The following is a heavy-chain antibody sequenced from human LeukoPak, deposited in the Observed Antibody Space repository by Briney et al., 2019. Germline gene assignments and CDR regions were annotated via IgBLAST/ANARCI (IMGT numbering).Heavy chain of an antibody. V-gene: IGHV3-74*03. Sequence: GGSLRLSCAASGLTFNSYWMHWVRQVAGKGLVWVARINGDASNTTYADSVKGRFTISRDNSKNTLYLQLSSLRADDTAVYYCTRNSGWYGISWGQGTLVTVSS. J-gene: IGHJ4*02. CDR2: INGDASNT. CDR3: TRNSGWYGIS. CDR1: GLTFNSYW. D-gene: IGHD6-19*01.